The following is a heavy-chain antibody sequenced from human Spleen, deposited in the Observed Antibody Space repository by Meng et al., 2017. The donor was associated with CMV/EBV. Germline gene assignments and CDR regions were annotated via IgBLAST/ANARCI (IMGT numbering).Heavy chain of an antibody. J-gene: IGHJ3*02. CDR1: GFTFSSYA. CDR2: ISGSGGST. V-gene: IGHV3-23*01. D-gene: IGHD3-22*01. CDR3: AKETGAYYDIQPRAFDI. Sequence: GESLKISCAASGFTFSSYAMSWVRQAPGKGLEWVSGISGSGGSTYYADSVKGRFTISRDYSKNTLYVQMNSLRAEDTAVYYCAKETGAYYDIQPRAFDIWGQGTMVTVSS.